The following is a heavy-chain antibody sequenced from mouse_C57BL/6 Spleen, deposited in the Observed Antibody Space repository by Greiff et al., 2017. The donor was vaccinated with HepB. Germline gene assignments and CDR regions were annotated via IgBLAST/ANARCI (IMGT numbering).Heavy chain of an antibody. CDR2: ISSGSSPI. J-gene: IGHJ3*01. CDR3: TRIYPSPY. V-gene: IGHV5-17*01. Sequence: EVKLMESGGGLVKPGGSLKLSCAASGFTFSDYGLHWVRQAPEKGLEWVAYISSGSSPIYYADTVKGRFTISRDNAKSTLFLQMTSLRSEDTAMYYCTRIYPSPYWGQGTLVTVSA. CDR1: GFTFSDYG. D-gene: IGHD2-3*01.